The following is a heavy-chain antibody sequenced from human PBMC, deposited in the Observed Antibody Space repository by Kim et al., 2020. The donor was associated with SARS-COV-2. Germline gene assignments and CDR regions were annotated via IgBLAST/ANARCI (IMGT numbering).Heavy chain of an antibody. V-gene: IGHV3-74*01. CDR2: INSDGSTT. CDR3: ARDGYYYGSGTYYNLFGD. CDR1: GFTFSSYW. J-gene: IGHJ4*02. D-gene: IGHD3-10*01. Sequence: GGSLRLSCAASGFTFSSYWMHWVRQAPGKGLVWVSHINSDGSTTSYADSVKGRFTISRDNAKNTLYLQMNSLRAGDTAVYYCARDGYYYGSGTYYNLFGDWGQGTLVTVSS.